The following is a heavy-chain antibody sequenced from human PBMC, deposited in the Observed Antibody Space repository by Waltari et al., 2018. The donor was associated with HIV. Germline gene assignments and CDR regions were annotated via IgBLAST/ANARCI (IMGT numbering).Heavy chain of an antibody. D-gene: IGHD6-19*01. CDR1: GFTFSNYG. CDR3: SKTSGWYVTYYYYGMDV. Sequence: QVQLVESGGGVVQPGRSLRLSCAASGFTFSNYGMHWVRQAPGKGLEWVALISYYGSNKYHADSVKGRFTISRDNSKNTLYLQMNSLRPEDTAVYYCSKTSGWYVTYYYYGMDVWGQGTTVTVSS. J-gene: IGHJ6*02. V-gene: IGHV3-30*18. CDR2: ISYYGSNK.